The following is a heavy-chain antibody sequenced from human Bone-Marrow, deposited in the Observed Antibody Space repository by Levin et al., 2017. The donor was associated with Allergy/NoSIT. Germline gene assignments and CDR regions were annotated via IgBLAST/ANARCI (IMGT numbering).Heavy chain of an antibody. V-gene: IGHV3-9*01. CDR3: AKGQVARTTARSLDY. D-gene: IGHD1-14*01. Sequence: PGGSLRLSYAASGFTFDVYSMHWVRQAPGKGLEWVSSISWNSDYIGYADSLKGRLTISRDNAKNVLYLQMNSLRPEDTALYYCAKGQVARTTARSLDYWGQGTLVTVSS. CDR1: GFTFDVYS. CDR2: ISWNSDYI. J-gene: IGHJ4*02.